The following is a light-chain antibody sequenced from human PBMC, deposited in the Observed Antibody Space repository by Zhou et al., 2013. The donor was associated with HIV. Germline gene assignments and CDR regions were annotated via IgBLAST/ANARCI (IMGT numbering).Light chain of an antibody. V-gene: IGKV3-11*01. CDR3: QQYDSSPGT. CDR1: QSINIF. Sequence: EIVLTQSPATLSLSPGERATLSCRANQSINIFLIWYQQKPGQAPSLLIFDASNRATGIPDRFSASGSGADFTLTIDRLEPEDFAVYYCQQYDSSPGTFGQGTTVEIK. CDR2: DAS. J-gene: IGKJ1*01.